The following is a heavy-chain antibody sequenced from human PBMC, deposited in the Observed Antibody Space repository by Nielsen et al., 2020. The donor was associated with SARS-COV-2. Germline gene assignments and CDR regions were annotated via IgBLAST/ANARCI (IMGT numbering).Heavy chain of an antibody. CDR1: GFTFDDYG. D-gene: IGHD3-3*01. CDR2: ISWNSGSI. Sequence: GGSLRLSCAASGFTFDDYGMSWVRQAPGKGLEWVSGISWNSGSIGYADSVKGRFTISRDNAKNSLYLQMNSLRAEDTALYYCAKISYPGDYWGQGTLVTVSS. CDR3: AKISYPGDY. V-gene: IGHV3-9*01. J-gene: IGHJ4*02.